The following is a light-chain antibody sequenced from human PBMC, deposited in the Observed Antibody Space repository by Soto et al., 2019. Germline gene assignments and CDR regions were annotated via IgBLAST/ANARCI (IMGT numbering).Light chain of an antibody. J-gene: IGLJ1*01. CDR1: SSNIESNT. CDR2: SNY. V-gene: IGLV1-44*01. Sequence: QSVLAQPPSASGTPGQRGTISCSGSSSNIESNTVTWYQQLPGTAPKLVIYSNYDRPSGVPDRFSGSTSGTSASLVIRGLQSEDEADYYCAAWDDILNGYVFGGGTKVTVL. CDR3: AAWDDILNGYV.